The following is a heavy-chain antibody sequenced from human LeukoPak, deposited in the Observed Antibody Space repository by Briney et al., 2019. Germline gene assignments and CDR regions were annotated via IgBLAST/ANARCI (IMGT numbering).Heavy chain of an antibody. D-gene: IGHD3-22*01. Sequence: SQTLSLTCALSGDTVSSNSAAWNWIRQSPSRGLEWLVRTYYRSKLYNAYAVSVKARITINPDTSKNQFSLQLSSVTPEDTAVYYCARAHYYDRTCFDALNSWGEGTMVTVSS. CDR1: GDTVSSNSAA. CDR2: TYYRSKLYN. CDR3: ARAHYYDRTCFDALNS. V-gene: IGHV6-1*01. J-gene: IGHJ3*02.